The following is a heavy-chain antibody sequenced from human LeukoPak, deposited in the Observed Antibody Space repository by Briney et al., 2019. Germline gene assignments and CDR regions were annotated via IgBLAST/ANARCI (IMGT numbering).Heavy chain of an antibody. Sequence: GGSLRLSCAASGFTFSSYAMHWVRQAPGKGLEWVAVISYDGSNKYYADSVKGRFTISRDNSKNTLYLQMNSLRAEDTAVYYCAAAGSYYYYYMDVWGKGTTVTVSS. CDR2: ISYDGSNK. V-gene: IGHV3-30-3*01. CDR1: GFTFSSYA. J-gene: IGHJ6*03. D-gene: IGHD6-13*01. CDR3: AAAGSYYYYYMDV.